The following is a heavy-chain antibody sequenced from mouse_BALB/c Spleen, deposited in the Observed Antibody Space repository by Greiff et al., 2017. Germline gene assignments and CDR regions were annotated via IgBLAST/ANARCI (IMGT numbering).Heavy chain of an antibody. CDR3: NDGDFDY. CDR2: ITPENGAT. CDR1: GFNFKDYY. V-gene: IGHV14-4*02. Sequence: VQLQQSGAELVRPGASVKLSCTASGFNFKDYYMHWVKQRPEQGLEWIGWITPENGATEYAPKFKGKATMTADTSSNTAFLQLSSLTSEDAAVYYYNDGDFDYWGQGTTRTVSS. J-gene: IGHJ2*01.